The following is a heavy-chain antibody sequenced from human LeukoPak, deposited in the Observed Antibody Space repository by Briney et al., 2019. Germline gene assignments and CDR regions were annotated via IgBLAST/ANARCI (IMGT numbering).Heavy chain of an antibody. CDR1: GGSISSSSPY. CDR2: IYNGETT. CDR3: ARPRDYGFDY. J-gene: IGHJ4*02. D-gene: IGHD4/OR15-4a*01. Sequence: KTSETLSLTCTVSGGSISSSSPYWGWIRQPPGKGLEWIGTIYNGETTYYNSSLKSRVTISVDTSKNQFSLKLSSVTAADTAVYYCARPRDYGFDYWGQGTLVTVSS. V-gene: IGHV4-39*01.